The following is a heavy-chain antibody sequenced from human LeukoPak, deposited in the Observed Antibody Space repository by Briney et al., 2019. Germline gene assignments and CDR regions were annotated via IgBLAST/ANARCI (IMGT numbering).Heavy chain of an antibody. V-gene: IGHV3-23*01. CDR3: APYYFDY. J-gene: IGHJ4*02. Sequence: GGSLRLSCAASGFTVSSNYMSWVRQAPGKGLEWVSAISGGGGSTYYADSVKGRFTISRDNSKNTLYLQMNSLRAEDTAVYYCAPYYFDYWGQGTLVTVSS. CDR2: ISGGGGST. CDR1: GFTVSSNY.